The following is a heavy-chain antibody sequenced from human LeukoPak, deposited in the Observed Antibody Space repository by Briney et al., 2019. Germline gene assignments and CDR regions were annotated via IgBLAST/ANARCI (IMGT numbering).Heavy chain of an antibody. CDR1: GFTFSSYE. Sequence: GGSLRLSCAASGFTFSSYEMNWVRQAPGKGLEWVSAISGSGGSTYYADSVKGRFTISRDNSKNTLYLQMNSLRAEDTAVYYCAKDDYGAGFDIWGQGTMVTVSS. D-gene: IGHD4-17*01. J-gene: IGHJ3*02. CDR3: AKDDYGAGFDI. CDR2: ISGSGGST. V-gene: IGHV3-23*01.